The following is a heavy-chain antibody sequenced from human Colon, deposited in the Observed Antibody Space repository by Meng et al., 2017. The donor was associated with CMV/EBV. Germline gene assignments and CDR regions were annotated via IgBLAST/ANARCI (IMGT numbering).Heavy chain of an antibody. CDR2: IHYSGGT. V-gene: IGHV4-4*07. J-gene: IGHJ4*02. CDR3: ARAGARGVPVDL. CDR1: GDSIKNYY. D-gene: IGHD3-10*01. Sequence: QVQRQESGQRLVKPSGPLSLPCTVSGDSIKNYYWTWLRQPAGKGLEWLGRIHYSGGTDDNPSLRSRVTLSIDTSKNQLSLKIYSVTAADTAVYYCARAGARGVPVDLWGQGTLVTVSS.